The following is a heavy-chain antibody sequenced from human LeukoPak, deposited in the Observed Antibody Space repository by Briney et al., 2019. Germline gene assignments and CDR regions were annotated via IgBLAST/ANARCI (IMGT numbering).Heavy chain of an antibody. V-gene: IGHV3-21*01. Sequence: PGGSLRLSCAASGFTFSDYSMNWVRQAPGKGLEWVSSISSSSSYIYYADSVKGRFTISRDNAKNSLYLQMNSLRAEDTAVYYCATAYGLPGNWFDPWGQGTLVTVSS. J-gene: IGHJ5*02. CDR3: ATAYGLPGNWFDP. D-gene: IGHD7-27*01. CDR2: ISSSSSYI. CDR1: GFTFSDYS.